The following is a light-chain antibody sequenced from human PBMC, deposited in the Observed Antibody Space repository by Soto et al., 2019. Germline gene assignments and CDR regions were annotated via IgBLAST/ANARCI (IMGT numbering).Light chain of an antibody. J-gene: IGKJ1*01. V-gene: IGKV1-5*03. CDR1: QSISSW. Sequence: DIQMTQSPSTLSASVGDRVTITCRASQSISSWLAWYQQKPEKAPKVLIYKASSLASGVPSRFSGSGSATEVTLTISSLQPDDFATYYCQHYDSFPWTFGQGTKVEVK. CDR2: KAS. CDR3: QHYDSFPWT.